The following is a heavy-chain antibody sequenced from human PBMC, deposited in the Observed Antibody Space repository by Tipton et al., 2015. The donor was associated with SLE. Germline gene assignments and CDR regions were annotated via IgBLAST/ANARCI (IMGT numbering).Heavy chain of an antibody. D-gene: IGHD3-16*01. CDR1: GGSISSYY. J-gene: IGHJ3*02. V-gene: IGHV4-59*01. CDR3: ARGGVLGFHPSAFDI. Sequence: TLSLTCTVSGGSISSYYWSWIRQPPGKGLEWIGYIYYSGSTNYSGSTNYNPSLKSRVTISLDTSKSQFSLKLSSVTAADTAVYYCARGGVLGFHPSAFDIWGQGPMVTVAS. CDR2: IYYSGSTNYSGST.